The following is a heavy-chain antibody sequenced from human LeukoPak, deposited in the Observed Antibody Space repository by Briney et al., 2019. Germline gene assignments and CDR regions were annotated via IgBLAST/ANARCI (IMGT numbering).Heavy chain of an antibody. J-gene: IGHJ6*03. D-gene: IGHD3-16*01. Sequence: GGSLRLSCVASGLRFSNTWMIWVRQAPGKGLEWVAKINLHGNEKYYMDSVKGRFTISRDNAKNTLSLQMNYLRVEDTAVYYCARRGAGGQENYYYMDVWGKGTTVTVSS. V-gene: IGHV3-7*01. CDR3: ARRGAGGQENYYYMDV. CDR1: GLRFSNTW. CDR2: INLHGNEK.